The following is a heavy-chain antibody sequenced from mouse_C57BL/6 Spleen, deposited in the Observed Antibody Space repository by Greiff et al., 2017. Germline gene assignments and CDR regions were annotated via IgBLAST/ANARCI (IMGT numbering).Heavy chain of an antibody. CDR2: ISSGSSTI. CDR1: GFTFSDYG. Sequence: EVKLMESGGGLVKPGGSLKLSCAASGFTFSDYGMHWVRQAPEKGLEWVAYISSGSSTIYYADTVKGRFTISRDNAKNTLFLQMTSLRSEDTAMYYCARGNYYGSRAPFDYWGQGTTLTVSS. V-gene: IGHV5-17*01. J-gene: IGHJ2*01. D-gene: IGHD1-1*01. CDR3: ARGNYYGSRAPFDY.